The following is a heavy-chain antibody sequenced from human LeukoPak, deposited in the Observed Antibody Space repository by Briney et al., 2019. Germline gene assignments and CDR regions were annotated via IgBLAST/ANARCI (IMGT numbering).Heavy chain of an antibody. D-gene: IGHD4-17*01. J-gene: IGHJ6*02. V-gene: IGHV3-30*18. Sequence: GRSLRLSCAASGFTFSSYGMHWVRQAPGKGLEWVAVISYDGSNKYYADSVKGRFTISRDNSKNTLYLQMNSLRAEDTAVYYCAKDRYYGDYWYYYYGMDVWGQGTTVTVSS. CDR1: GFTFSSYG. CDR3: AKDRYYGDYWYYYYGMDV. CDR2: ISYDGSNK.